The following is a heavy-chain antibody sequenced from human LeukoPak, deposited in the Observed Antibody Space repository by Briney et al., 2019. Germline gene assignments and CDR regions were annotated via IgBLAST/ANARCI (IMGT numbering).Heavy chain of an antibody. V-gene: IGHV3-23*01. CDR2: ISSRGGST. CDR3: ARGSGWPYYFDY. J-gene: IGHJ4*02. CDR1: GFTFGSYA. D-gene: IGHD6-19*01. Sequence: GGSLRLTCPATGFTFGSYAMSWVSQAPGKGLEWVSSISSRGGSTYYADSVKGRFTISRDNSKNTLYLQMNSLRAEDTAVYYCARGSGWPYYFDYWGQGTLVTVSS.